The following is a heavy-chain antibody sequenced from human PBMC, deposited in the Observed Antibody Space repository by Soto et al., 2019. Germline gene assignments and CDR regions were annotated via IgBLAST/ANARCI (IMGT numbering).Heavy chain of an antibody. V-gene: IGHV3-21*06. CDR2: ISGGGSYI. Sequence: GSLRLSGSASGFTFSDENMSWVRQVPGKGLEWVSGISGGGSYIFYADSVQGRFSISRDNPKNSLFLEMNSLRVEDTAVYYCARDSDCHSTSCFFPPHVWGQGTTVTVSS. J-gene: IGHJ6*02. CDR1: GFTFSDEN. CDR3: ARDSDCHSTSCFFPPHV. D-gene: IGHD2-2*01.